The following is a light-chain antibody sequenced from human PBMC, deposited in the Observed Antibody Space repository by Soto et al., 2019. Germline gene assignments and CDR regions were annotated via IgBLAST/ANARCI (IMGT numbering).Light chain of an antibody. CDR1: QSISSW. CDR2: KAS. V-gene: IGKV1-5*03. J-gene: IGKJ1*01. CDR3: QQYNSYAWT. Sequence: DIQMTQSPSTLSASVGDRVTITCRASQSISSWLAWYQQKPGKATKLLIYKASSLESGVPSRFSGSGSGTEFTLTISRLQPDDFATYYCQQYNSYAWTFGQGTKVEIK.